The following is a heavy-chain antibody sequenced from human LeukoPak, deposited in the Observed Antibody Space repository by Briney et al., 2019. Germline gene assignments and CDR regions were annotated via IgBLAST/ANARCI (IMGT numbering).Heavy chain of an antibody. Sequence: PGGSLRLSCAASGFSFSTHWMSWVRQAPGKGLEWVANIKQDGSEKFYVDSVKGRFTISRDNAKNSVYLQMNSLTAEDTAVYYCARQSHGYILFDYWGQGTRVTVSS. CDR2: IKQDGSEK. CDR1: GFSFSTHW. CDR3: ARQSHGYILFDY. D-gene: IGHD5-24*01. J-gene: IGHJ4*02. V-gene: IGHV3-7*04.